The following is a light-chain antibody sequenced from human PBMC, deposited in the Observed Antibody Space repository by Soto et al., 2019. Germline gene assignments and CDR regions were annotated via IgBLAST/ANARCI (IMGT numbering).Light chain of an antibody. CDR3: SSFAGNNNLV. J-gene: IGLJ2*01. V-gene: IGLV2-8*01. CDR2: XXX. Sequence: QSALTQPPSASGSPGQSVTISCTGTSSDVGGYNYVSWYQQHPGKAPKLMISXXXXXXXXXXXXXXGSKSGNTASLTVSGLQAEDXADYYCSSFAGNNNLVFGGGTKLTVL. CDR1: SSDVGGYNY.